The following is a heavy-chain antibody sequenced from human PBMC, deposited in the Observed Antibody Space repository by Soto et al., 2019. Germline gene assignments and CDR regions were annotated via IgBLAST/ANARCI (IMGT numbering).Heavy chain of an antibody. CDR1: GFTFSSYW. CDR2: INSDGSST. J-gene: IGHJ4*02. V-gene: IGHV3-74*01. Sequence: VQLVESGGGLVQPGESLRLSCAASGFTFSSYWMHWVRQAPGKGLVWVSRINSDGSSTSYAGSVKGRFTISRDNAKNTLYLQMNSLRAEDTAVYYCVRTSLVVAAATREDYWGQGTLLTVSS. D-gene: IGHD2-15*01. CDR3: VRTSLVVAAATREDY.